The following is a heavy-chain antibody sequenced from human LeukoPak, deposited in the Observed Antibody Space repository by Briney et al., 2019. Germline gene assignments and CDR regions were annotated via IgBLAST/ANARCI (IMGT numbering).Heavy chain of an antibody. V-gene: IGHV3-7*01. CDR1: GFTFATDW. J-gene: IGHJ3*02. D-gene: IGHD3-22*01. Sequence: GGSLRLSCAASGFTFATDWMAWVRQAPGKGLEWVAVIKHDGREKKSVDSVKGRFTVSRDNAKNSLYLQMNSLSAEDTAVYYCARDPGRGYDIWGQGTMVTVSS. CDR2: IKHDGREK. CDR3: ARDPGRGYDI.